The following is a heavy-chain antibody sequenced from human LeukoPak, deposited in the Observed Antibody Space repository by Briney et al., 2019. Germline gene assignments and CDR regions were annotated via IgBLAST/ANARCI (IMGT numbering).Heavy chain of an antibody. D-gene: IGHD6-13*01. Sequence: GGSLRLSCATSGFTFSTYDMHWVRQAPGKGLEWVSGIGTAGDTYYADSVRGRFTISRDNARNSLYLQLNSLTAGDTAVYYCGRVGAAVQTDRWYLDLWGRGTLVTVSS. CDR1: GFTFSTYD. CDR3: GRVGAAVQTDRWYLDL. V-gene: IGHV3-13*01. CDR2: IGTAGDT. J-gene: IGHJ2*01.